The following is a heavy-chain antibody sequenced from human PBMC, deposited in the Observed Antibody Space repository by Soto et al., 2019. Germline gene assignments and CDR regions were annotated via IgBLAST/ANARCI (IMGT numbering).Heavy chain of an antibody. D-gene: IGHD6-13*01. CDR2: ISAANGDT. CDR1: GYTFTSYG. J-gene: IGHJ5*02. Sequence: ASVKVSCKASGYTFTSYGIHWARQAPGQRLEWMGWISAANGDTKYSPKFQGRVTITRDTSASTAYMELSSLRSEDTAVYYCVRRHVSATGIDWFDPWGQGTLVTVSS. CDR3: VRRHVSATGIDWFDP. V-gene: IGHV1-3*01.